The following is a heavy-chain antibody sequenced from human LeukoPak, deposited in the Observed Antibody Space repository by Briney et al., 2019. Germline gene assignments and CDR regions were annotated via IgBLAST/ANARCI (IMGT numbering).Heavy chain of an antibody. CDR1: EFNFFSYG. V-gene: IGHV3-74*01. Sequence: GGSLRLSCVASEFNFFSYGMQWVRQAPGKGLVWVSRIFTDGSTTSYADSVKGRFTIPRDNAKNTLYLQMNSLRAEDTAVYYCARELPREVTLDYWGQGTLVTVSP. CDR3: ARELPREVTLDY. D-gene: IGHD2-21*02. CDR2: IFTDGSTT. J-gene: IGHJ4*01.